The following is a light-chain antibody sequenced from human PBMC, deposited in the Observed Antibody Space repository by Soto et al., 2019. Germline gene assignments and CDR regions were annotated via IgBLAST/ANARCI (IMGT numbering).Light chain of an antibody. Sequence: QSALTQPASVSGSPGQSIIISCTGTSSDVGGYNYVSWYQQHPGKAPKLMIYDVSNRPSGVSNRFSGSKSGNTASLTISGLQAEDEANYYCSSYTSSSTLGVFGTGTKVTV. CDR3: SSYTSSSTLGV. J-gene: IGLJ1*01. CDR1: SSDVGGYNY. V-gene: IGLV2-14*01. CDR2: DVS.